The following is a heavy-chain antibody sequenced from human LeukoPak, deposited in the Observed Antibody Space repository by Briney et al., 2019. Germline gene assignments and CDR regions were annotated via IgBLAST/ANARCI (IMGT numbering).Heavy chain of an antibody. V-gene: IGHV3-23*01. CDR2: ISGSGGST. J-gene: IGHJ4*02. D-gene: IGHD1-26*01. CDR1: GFTFSSYG. CDR3: AKGEVGATLIHLDY. Sequence: LPGGSLRLSCAASGFTFSSYGMSWVRQAPGKGLEWVSAISGSGGSTYYADSVKGRFTISRDNSKDTLYLQMNSLRAEDTAVYYCAKGEVGATLIHLDYWGQGTLVTVSS.